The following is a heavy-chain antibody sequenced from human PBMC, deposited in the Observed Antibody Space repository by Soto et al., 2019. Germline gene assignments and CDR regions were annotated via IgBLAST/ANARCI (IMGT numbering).Heavy chain of an antibody. Sequence: GGSLRLSCAASGFTFSSYAMSWVRQAPGKGLEWVSAISGSGGSTYYADSVKGRFTISRDNSKNTLYLQMNSLRAEDTAVYYCAKKGSEYSSSSGLGNFDYWGQGTLVTVSS. CDR2: ISGSGGST. D-gene: IGHD6-6*01. J-gene: IGHJ4*02. CDR1: GFTFSSYA. CDR3: AKKGSEYSSSSGLGNFDY. V-gene: IGHV3-23*01.